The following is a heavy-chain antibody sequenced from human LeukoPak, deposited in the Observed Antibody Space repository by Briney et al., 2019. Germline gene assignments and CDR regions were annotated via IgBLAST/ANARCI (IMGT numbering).Heavy chain of an antibody. CDR1: IGSISSSKW. V-gene: IGHV4-4*02. Sequence: SETLSLTCSVSIGSISSSKWWSWVRQSPVKGLEWIGEIYLYGTTNYNPSFTSRVTMSVDSSKNQLSLKLTSVTAADTAVYYCASVPRYDGNYFFDSWGQGTLVTVSS. CDR2: IYLYGTT. J-gene: IGHJ4*02. D-gene: IGHD4-23*01. CDR3: ASVPRYDGNYFFDS.